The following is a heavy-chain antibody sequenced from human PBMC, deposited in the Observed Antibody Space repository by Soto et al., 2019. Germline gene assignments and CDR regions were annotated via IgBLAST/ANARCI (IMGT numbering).Heavy chain of an antibody. CDR3: ARDTVVTGGGVDY. D-gene: IGHD2-15*01. CDR2: IYYSGST. J-gene: IGHJ4*02. Sequence: QVQLQESGPGLVKPSETLPLTCTVSGGSISSYYWSWIRQPPGKGLEWIGYIYYSGSTNYNPSLKSRVTISVDTSKNQFSLKLSSVTAADTAVYYCARDTVVTGGGVDYWGQGTLVTVSS. V-gene: IGHV4-59*01. CDR1: GGSISSYY.